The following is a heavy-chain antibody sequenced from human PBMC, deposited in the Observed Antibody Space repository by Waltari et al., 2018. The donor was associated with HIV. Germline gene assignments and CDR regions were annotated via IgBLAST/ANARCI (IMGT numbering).Heavy chain of an antibody. J-gene: IGHJ4*02. CDR3: AKEQKGIAALSY. D-gene: IGHD6-6*01. V-gene: IGHV3-9*01. Sequence: EVQLVESGGGLVQPGRSLRLSCAASGFTFDDYAMHWVRQAPGKGLEWVSGISWNSGSIGYADSVKGRFTISRDNAKNSLYLQMNSLRAEDTALYYCAKEQKGIAALSYWGQGTLVTVSS. CDR1: GFTFDDYA. CDR2: ISWNSGSI.